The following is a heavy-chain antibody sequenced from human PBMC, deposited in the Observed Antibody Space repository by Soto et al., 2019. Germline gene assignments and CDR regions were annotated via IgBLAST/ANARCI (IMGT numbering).Heavy chain of an antibody. CDR3: ARSSPPGIAAAGTVGERYYYYYGMDV. CDR2: IIPIFGTA. J-gene: IGHJ6*02. Sequence: QVQLVQSGAEVKKPGSSVKVSCKASGGTFSSYAISWVRQAPGQGLEWMGGIIPIFGTANYAQKFQGRVTITADKSTSTAYMELSSLRSEDTAVYYCARSSPPGIAAAGTVGERYYYYYGMDVWGQGTTVTVSS. V-gene: IGHV1-69*06. CDR1: GGTFSSYA. D-gene: IGHD6-13*01.